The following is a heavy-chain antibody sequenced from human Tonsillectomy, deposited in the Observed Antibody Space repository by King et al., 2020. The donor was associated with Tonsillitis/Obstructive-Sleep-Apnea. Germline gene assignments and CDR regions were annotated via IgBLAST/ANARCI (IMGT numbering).Heavy chain of an antibody. D-gene: IGHD2-15*01. V-gene: IGHV3-23*04. J-gene: IGHJ6*02. CDR3: AKDHRGGWYCSGNSCPTFGMDV. CDR2: ISGSGNST. CDR1: GFTFSTYG. Sequence: DVQLVESGGGLVQPGGSLRLSCAASGFTFSTYGMSWVRQAPGKGPEWVSVISGSGNSTYYSDSVKGRFTISRDNSKNTLYLQMNSLRTEDTAVYYCAKDHRGGWYCSGNSCPTFGMDVWGQGTTVTVSS.